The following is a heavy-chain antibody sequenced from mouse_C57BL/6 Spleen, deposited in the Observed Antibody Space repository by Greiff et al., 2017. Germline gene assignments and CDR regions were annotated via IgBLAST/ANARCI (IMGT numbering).Heavy chain of an antibody. D-gene: IGHD2-1*01. Sequence: VQLQQSGAELVMPGASVKLSCKASGYTFTSYWMHWVKQRPGQGLEWIGEIDPSDSYTNYNQEFKGKSTLTVDKSSSTAYMQLSSLTSEDSAVYYCARSTHYWGQGTTLTVSS. V-gene: IGHV1-69*01. CDR3: ARSTHY. CDR2: IDPSDSYT. J-gene: IGHJ2*01. CDR1: GYTFTSYW.